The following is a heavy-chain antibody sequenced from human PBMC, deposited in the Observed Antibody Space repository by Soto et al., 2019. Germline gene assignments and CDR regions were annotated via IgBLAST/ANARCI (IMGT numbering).Heavy chain of an antibody. Sequence: GGSLRLSCAASGFTFNSYVMTWVRQAPGEGLEWVSSISRSGRGSAYYADSVKGRFTISRDNSENTLFLQMNNLRDEDTALYYCARGRYLDSSDYWVANLPFDHWGLGTLVTV. J-gene: IGHJ4*02. V-gene: IGHV3-23*01. CDR3: ARGRYLDSSDYWVANLPFDH. CDR2: ISRSGRGSA. CDR1: GFTFNSYV. D-gene: IGHD3-22*01.